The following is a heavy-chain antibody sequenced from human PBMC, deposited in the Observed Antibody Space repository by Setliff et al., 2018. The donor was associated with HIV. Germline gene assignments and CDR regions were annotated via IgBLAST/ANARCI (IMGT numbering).Heavy chain of an antibody. CDR2: ISPSGST. Sequence: PSETLSLTCVVYRGSFSDYYWTWIRQPPGKGLEWIGEISPSGSTNYNPSLKSRVTISVDTSENQFSLKLSSVTAADTAVYYCARTPQEVVVVAATRPYYYYYTDVWGKGTTVTVSS. J-gene: IGHJ6*03. V-gene: IGHV4-34*01. D-gene: IGHD2-15*01. CDR1: RGSFSDYY. CDR3: ARTPQEVVVVAATRPYYYYYTDV.